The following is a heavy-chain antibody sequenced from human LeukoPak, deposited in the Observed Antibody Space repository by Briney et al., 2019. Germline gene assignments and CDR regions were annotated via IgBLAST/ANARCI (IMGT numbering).Heavy chain of an antibody. CDR1: GFTFSSYG. CDR2: IRYDGSNK. Sequence: GGSLRLSCAASGFTFSSYGMHWVRQAPGKGLEWVAFIRYDGSNKYYADSVKGRFTISRDNSKNTLYLQMNSLRAEDTAVYYCARAAARHLYNWFDPWGQGTLVTVSS. J-gene: IGHJ5*02. V-gene: IGHV3-30*02. CDR3: ARAAARHLYNWFDP. D-gene: IGHD6-13*01.